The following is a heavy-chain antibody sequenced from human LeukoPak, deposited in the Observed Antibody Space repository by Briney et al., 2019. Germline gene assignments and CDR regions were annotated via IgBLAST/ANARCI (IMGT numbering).Heavy chain of an antibody. J-gene: IGHJ6*02. CDR1: GGSISSGGYY. CDR3: AREEWEPPYYYYGMDV. Sequence: NPSQTLSLTCTVSGGSISSGGYYWSWIRQRPGTGLEWIGYIYYSGSTYYNPSLKSRVTISVDTSKNQFSLKLSSVTAADTAAYYCAREEWEPPYYYYGMDVWGQGTTVTVSS. CDR2: IYYSGST. V-gene: IGHV4-31*03. D-gene: IGHD1-26*01.